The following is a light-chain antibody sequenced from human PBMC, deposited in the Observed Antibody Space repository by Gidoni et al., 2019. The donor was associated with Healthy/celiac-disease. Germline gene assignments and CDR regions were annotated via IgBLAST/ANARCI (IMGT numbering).Light chain of an antibody. V-gene: IGKV1-9*01. J-gene: IGKJ5*01. CDR2: AAS. CDR1: QGISSY. Sequence: DIELTQSPSFLSASVGDRVTITCRASQGISSYLAWYQQKPGKAPKLLIYAASTLQSGVTSRFSGSGSGTEFTLTFSSLQPEDFATYYCQQLNSYSITFGQGTRLEIK. CDR3: QQLNSYSIT.